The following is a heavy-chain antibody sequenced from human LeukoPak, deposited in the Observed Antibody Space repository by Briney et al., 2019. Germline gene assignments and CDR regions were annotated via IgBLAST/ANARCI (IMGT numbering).Heavy chain of an antibody. Sequence: PSQTLSLTCTVSGGIISSGDYYWSWIRQPPGKGLEWVAYMYYSGSTYYNPSLKSRVTMSADTSKNQLSLKLSSVTAADTAVYYCARPYYYDSRIDPWGQGILVTVSS. CDR2: MYYSGST. CDR1: GGIISSGDYY. D-gene: IGHD3-22*01. CDR3: ARPYYYDSRIDP. J-gene: IGHJ5*02. V-gene: IGHV4-30-4*01.